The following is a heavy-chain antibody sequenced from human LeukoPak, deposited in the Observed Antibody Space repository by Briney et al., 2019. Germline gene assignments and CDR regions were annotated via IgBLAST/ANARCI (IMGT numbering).Heavy chain of an antibody. CDR2: INHSGST. Sequence: KPSETLSLTCAVYGGSFSGYYWSWIRQPPGKGLEWIGEINHSGSTNYNPSLKSRVTISVDTSKNQFSLKLSSVTAADTAVYYCARAGAARRWGIGYWGQGTLVTVSS. CDR1: GGSFSGYY. D-gene: IGHD6-6*01. J-gene: IGHJ4*02. V-gene: IGHV4-34*01. CDR3: ARAGAARRWGIGY.